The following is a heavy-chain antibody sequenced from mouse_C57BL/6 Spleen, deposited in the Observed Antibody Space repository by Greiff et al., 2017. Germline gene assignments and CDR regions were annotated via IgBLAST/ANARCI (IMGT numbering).Heavy chain of an antibody. J-gene: IGHJ2*01. Sequence: QVQLQQSGPELVKPGASVKISCKASGYAFSSSWMNWVKQRPGKGLEWIGRIYPGDGDTNYNGKFKGKATLTADKSPSTAYMQLSSLTSEDSAVYFCASLGLGYWGQGTTLTVSS. CDR1: GYAFSSSW. CDR2: IYPGDGDT. D-gene: IGHD4-1*01. V-gene: IGHV1-82*01. CDR3: ASLGLGY.